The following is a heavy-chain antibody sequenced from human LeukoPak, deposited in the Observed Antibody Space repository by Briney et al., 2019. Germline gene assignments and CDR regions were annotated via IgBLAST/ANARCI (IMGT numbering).Heavy chain of an antibody. CDR3: AKDPRAVAGRDKQFDP. J-gene: IGHJ5*02. Sequence: QAGGSLRLSCAVSGFTFANYAMSWVRQAPGKGLEWVSSISGSGGSTYYADSVKGRFTISRDNSMNTLYLQMNSLRAEDTAVYYCAKDPRAVAGRDKQFDPWGQGTLVTVSS. D-gene: IGHD6-19*01. CDR1: GFTFANYA. V-gene: IGHV3-23*01. CDR2: ISGSGGST.